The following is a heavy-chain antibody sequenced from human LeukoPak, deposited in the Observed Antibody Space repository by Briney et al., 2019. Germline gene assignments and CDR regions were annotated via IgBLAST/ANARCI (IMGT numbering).Heavy chain of an antibody. J-gene: IGHJ4*02. Sequence: SETLSLTCTVSGGSISSYYWSWIRQPPGKGLEWIGYIYYSGRTNYNPSLKSRVTISVDTSKNQFSLRLSSVTAADTAVYYCARRRGRTFYFDYWGQGTLVTVSS. CDR2: IYYSGRT. D-gene: IGHD3-16*01. CDR1: GGSISSYY. V-gene: IGHV4-59*08. CDR3: ARRRGRTFYFDY.